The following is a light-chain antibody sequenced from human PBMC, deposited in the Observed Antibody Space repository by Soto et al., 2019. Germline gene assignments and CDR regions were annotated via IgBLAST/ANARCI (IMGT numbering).Light chain of an antibody. Sequence: SYELTQPPSVSVAPGMTARITCGGNNVGSESVHWYQQNPGQAPVLVIYYDSDRPSGIPERFSGSNSGNTATLTISRAEAGDEADYYCQVWDSSSDHAVFGGGTQLTVL. V-gene: IGLV3-21*04. CDR2: YDS. CDR3: QVWDSSSDHAV. CDR1: NVGSES. J-gene: IGLJ7*01.